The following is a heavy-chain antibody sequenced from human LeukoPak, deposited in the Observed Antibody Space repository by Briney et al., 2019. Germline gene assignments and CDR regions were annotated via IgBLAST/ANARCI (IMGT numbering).Heavy chain of an antibody. Sequence: SETLSLTCAVYGGSFSGYYWSWIRQPPGKGLEWIGYIYYSGSTNYNPSLKSRVTISVDTSKNQFSLKLSSVTAADTAVYYCARGVSGDFDYWGQGTLVTVSS. CDR1: GGSFSGYY. CDR2: IYYSGST. J-gene: IGHJ4*02. D-gene: IGHD2-15*01. CDR3: ARGVSGDFDY. V-gene: IGHV4-59*01.